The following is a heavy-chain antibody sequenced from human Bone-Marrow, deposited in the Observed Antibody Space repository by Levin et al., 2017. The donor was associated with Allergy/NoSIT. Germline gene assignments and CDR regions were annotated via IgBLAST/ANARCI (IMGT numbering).Heavy chain of an antibody. CDR1: GFIFGDYY. D-gene: IGHD2-15*01. CDR2: ISSRGRTI. Sequence: PGGSLRLSCEASGFIFGDYYMTWIRQAPGKGLEWISYISSRGRTISYAKSVQGRFIISRDNAKNSLYLEMNDLRADDTALYYCARKGYCSGGICYVDKYYGLDVWGQGTPVTVSS. J-gene: IGHJ6*02. CDR3: ARKGYCSGGICYVDKYYGLDV. V-gene: IGHV3-11*01.